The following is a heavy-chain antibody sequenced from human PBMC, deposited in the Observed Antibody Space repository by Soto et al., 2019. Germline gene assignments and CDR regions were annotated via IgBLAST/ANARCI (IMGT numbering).Heavy chain of an antibody. D-gene: IGHD5-18*01. V-gene: IGHV3-53*01. Sequence: HPGGSLRLSCAASGFTVSSNYMSWVRQAPGKGLEWVSVIYSGGSTYYADSVKGRFTISRDNSKNTLYLQMNSLRAEDTAVYYCARVRYRAWFDPWGQGTLVTVSS. CDR2: IYSGGST. CDR1: GFTVSSNY. J-gene: IGHJ5*02. CDR3: ARVRYRAWFDP.